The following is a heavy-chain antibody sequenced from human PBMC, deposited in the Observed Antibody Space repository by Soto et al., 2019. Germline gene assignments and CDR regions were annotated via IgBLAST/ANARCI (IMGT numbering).Heavy chain of an antibody. V-gene: IGHV3-53*01. D-gene: IGHD3-9*01. CDR2: VHGGGST. J-gene: IGHJ4*02. CDR3: AGGLTTAASLDY. Sequence: VQLVESGGGLIQPGGSLRLSCAASGFTVSNNHMTWVRQAAGKGLELVSFVHGGGSTSYAASAKGRFTISRDNSTNTLSLQLDSLRAEDQAIYYCAGGLTTAASLDYWGRGTLVTVSS. CDR1: GFTVSNNH.